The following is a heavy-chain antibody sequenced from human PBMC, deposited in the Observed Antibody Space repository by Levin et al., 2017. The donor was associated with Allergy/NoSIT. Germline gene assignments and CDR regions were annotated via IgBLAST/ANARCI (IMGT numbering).Heavy chain of an antibody. J-gene: IGHJ5*02. Sequence: GGSLRLSCAASGFTFDDYGMSWVRQAPGKGLEWVSGINWNGGSTGYADSVKGRFTISRDNAKNSLYLQMNSLRAEDTALYHCARDKSQQLVGLGNWFDPWGQGTLVTVSS. CDR2: INWNGGST. D-gene: IGHD6-6*01. CDR1: GFTFDDYG. CDR3: ARDKSQQLVGLGNWFDP. V-gene: IGHV3-20*01.